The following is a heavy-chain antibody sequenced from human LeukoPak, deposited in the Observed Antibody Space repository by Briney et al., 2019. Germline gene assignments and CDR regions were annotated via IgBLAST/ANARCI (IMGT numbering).Heavy chain of an antibody. D-gene: IGHD5-12*01. V-gene: IGHV4-59*01. Sequence: SETLSLTCTVPGGSISSYYWSWSRQPPGKGLEWIGYIYYSVSTNYNPSLKSRVTISVDTSKNQFSLKLSSVTAADTAVYYCARDSGYNYFDSWGQGTLVTVSS. CDR1: GGSISSYY. CDR2: IYYSVST. J-gene: IGHJ4*02. CDR3: ARDSGYNYFDS.